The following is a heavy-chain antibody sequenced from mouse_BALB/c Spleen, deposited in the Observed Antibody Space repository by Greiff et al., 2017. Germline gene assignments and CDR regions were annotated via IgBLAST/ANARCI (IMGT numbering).Heavy chain of an antibody. J-gene: IGHJ4*01. CDR1: GFTFTDYY. CDR2: IRNKANGYTT. D-gene: IGHD3-2*02. Sequence: EVQVVESGGGLVQPGGSLRLSCATSGFTFTDYYMSWVRQPPGKALEWLGFIRNKANGYTTEYSASVKGRFTISRDNSQSILYLQMNALRAEDTAIYYCARDAGYVAMDYWGQGTSVTVSS. V-gene: IGHV7-3*02. CDR3: ARDAGYVAMDY.